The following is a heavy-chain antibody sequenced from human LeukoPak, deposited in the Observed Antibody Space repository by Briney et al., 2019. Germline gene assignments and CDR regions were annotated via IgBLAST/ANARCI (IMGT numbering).Heavy chain of an antibody. D-gene: IGHD6-19*01. CDR1: GGFINSHY. CDR3: ARDVGEVTGTHFDY. Sequence: SETLSLTCTVSGGFINSHYWSWIRQPPGKGLEWIGYIYYSGSTNYNPSLKSRVTISLDTSENQFSLNLSSVTPADTALYFSARDVGEVTGTHFDYWGQGTLVTVSS. J-gene: IGHJ4*02. V-gene: IGHV4-59*11. CDR2: IYYSGST.